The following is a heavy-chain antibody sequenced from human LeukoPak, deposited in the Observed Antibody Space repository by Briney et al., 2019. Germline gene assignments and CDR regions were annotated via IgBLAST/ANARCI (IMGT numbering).Heavy chain of an antibody. D-gene: IGHD2-21*01. CDR1: GYSISSNHW. CDR2: IFYAGST. J-gene: IGHJ4*02. V-gene: IGHV4-28*03. CDR3: ARGEMDCGGDCFNY. Sequence: PSDTLSLTRAVSGYSISSNHWWGWIRQPPGKGLEWIGYIFYAGSTYYNPSLKSRVTISVDTSKNQFSLKLSSVTAADTAVYYCARGEMDCGGDCFNYWGQGTLVTVSS.